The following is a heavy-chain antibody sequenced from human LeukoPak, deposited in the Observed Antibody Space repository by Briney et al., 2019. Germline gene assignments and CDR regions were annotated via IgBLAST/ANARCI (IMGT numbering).Heavy chain of an antibody. CDR1: GGSISSYY. CDR3: ARDSGSYSDY. Sequence: SETLSLTCTVSGGSISSYYWSWIRQPPGKGLEWIGYIYYSGSTYYNPSLKSRVTISVDTSKNQFSLKLSSVTAADTAVYYCARDSGSYSDYWGQGTLVTVSS. V-gene: IGHV4-59*12. D-gene: IGHD1-26*01. J-gene: IGHJ4*02. CDR2: IYYSGST.